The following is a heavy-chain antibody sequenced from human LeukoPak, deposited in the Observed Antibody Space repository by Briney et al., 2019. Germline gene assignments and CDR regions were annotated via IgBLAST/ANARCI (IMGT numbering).Heavy chain of an antibody. D-gene: IGHD3-10*01. V-gene: IGHV3-7*03. J-gene: IGHJ4*02. CDR2: IKHDGSEK. Sequence: GGSLRLSCAASGFTFSSYWMSWVRQAPGKGLEWVANIKHDGSEKYYVDSVKGGFTISRDNAKNSLYLQMNSLRVEDTAVYYCARRVAFGEYFEYWGQGTLVTVSS. CDR1: GFTFSSYW. CDR3: ARRVAFGEYFEY.